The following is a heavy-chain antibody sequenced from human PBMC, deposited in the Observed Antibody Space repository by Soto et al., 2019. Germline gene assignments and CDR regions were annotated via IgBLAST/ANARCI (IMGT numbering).Heavy chain of an antibody. J-gene: IGHJ6*02. CDR1: GGSISSYY. CDR2: IYYSGST. CDR3: ARGGASLIAARLYYYYGMDV. V-gene: IGHV4-59*01. Sequence: PSLTCTVSGGSISSYYWSWIRQPPGKGLEWIGYIYYSGSTNYNPSLKSRVTISVDTSKNQFSLKLSSVTAADTAVYYCARGGASLIAARLYYYYGMDVWGQGTTVTVSS. D-gene: IGHD6-6*01.